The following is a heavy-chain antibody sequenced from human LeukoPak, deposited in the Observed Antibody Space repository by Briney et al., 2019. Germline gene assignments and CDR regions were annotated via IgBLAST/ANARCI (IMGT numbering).Heavy chain of an antibody. D-gene: IGHD6-13*01. Sequence: SETLSLTCTVSGGSISSGGYYWSWIRQPPGKGLEWIGYIYHSGSTYYNPSLKSRVTISVDTSKNQFSLKLSSVTAADTAVYYCARDRPGGSSLDYWGQGTLVTVSS. CDR2: IYHSGST. CDR3: ARDRPGGSSLDY. CDR1: GGSISSGGYY. V-gene: IGHV4-30-2*01. J-gene: IGHJ4*02.